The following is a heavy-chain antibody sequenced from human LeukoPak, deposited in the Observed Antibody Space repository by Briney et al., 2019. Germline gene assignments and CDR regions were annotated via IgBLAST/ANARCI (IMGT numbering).Heavy chain of an antibody. D-gene: IGHD2/OR15-2a*01. Sequence: GGSLTLSCALSGSTFNSYAMGWVSQFPGKGLEWVSGISAGGVTTYYADSVKGRFTISRDNFKNTLDLLMSSLRAEDTALYYCAKDNLLAQSDSTLGNIHFDYWGQGTLVTVSS. CDR3: AKDNLLAQSDSTLGNIHFDY. J-gene: IGHJ4*02. CDR2: ISAGGVTT. V-gene: IGHV3-23*01. CDR1: GSTFNSYA.